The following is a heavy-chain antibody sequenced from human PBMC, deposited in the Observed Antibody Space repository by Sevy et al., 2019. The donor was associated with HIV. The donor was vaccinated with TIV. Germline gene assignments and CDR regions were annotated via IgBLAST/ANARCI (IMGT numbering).Heavy chain of an antibody. V-gene: IGHV6-1*01. Sequence: KQSQTLSLTCAISGDSVSSNSAAWNWIRQSPSRGLEWLGRTYYMSKWYNDYAVSVKSRITINPDTSKNQFSLQLNSVTPEDTAVYYCARDLRFMAARPTDYYYYGMDVWGQGTTVTVSS. CDR3: ARDLRFMAARPTDYYYYGMDV. J-gene: IGHJ6*02. D-gene: IGHD6-6*01. CDR1: GDSVSSNSAA. CDR2: TYYMSKWYN.